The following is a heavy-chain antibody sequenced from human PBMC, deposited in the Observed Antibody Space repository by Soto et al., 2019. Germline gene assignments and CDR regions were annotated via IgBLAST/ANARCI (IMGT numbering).Heavy chain of an antibody. Sequence: SQTLSLTCAISGDSVSSNSAAWNWIRQSPSRGLEWLGRTYYRSKWYNDYAVPVKSRITINPDTSKNQFSLQLNSVTPEDTAVYYCALGVAVAGPYYYYGMDVWGQGTTVTVSS. CDR2: TYYRSKWYN. V-gene: IGHV6-1*01. CDR3: ALGVAVAGPYYYYGMDV. J-gene: IGHJ6*02. D-gene: IGHD6-19*01. CDR1: GDSVSSNSAA.